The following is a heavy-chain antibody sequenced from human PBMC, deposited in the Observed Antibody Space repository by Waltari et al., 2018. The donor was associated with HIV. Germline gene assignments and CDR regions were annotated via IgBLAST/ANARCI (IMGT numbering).Heavy chain of an antibody. CDR3: VRDRRGPWDWNYSFLS. CDR2: ISGSGGST. D-gene: IGHD1-7*01. V-gene: IGHV3-23*01. Sequence: VQLLESGGGLVQPGGSLTLSCAAAGFPFSDYAMGWVRQVPGKGLEWVSSISGSGGSTFYPHSVKGRFIISRDNFKNTLYLQMNRLRIEDTAVYFCVRDRRGPWDWNYSFLSWGQGNLVTVSS. J-gene: IGHJ4*02. CDR1: GFPFSDYA.